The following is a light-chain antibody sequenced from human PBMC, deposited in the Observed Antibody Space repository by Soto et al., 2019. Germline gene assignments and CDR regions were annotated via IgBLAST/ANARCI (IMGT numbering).Light chain of an antibody. CDR2: GNS. V-gene: IGLV1-40*01. CDR3: QSYDSSLSGSYV. Sequence: QSVLTQPPSVSGAPGQRVTISCTGSSSNIGAGYDVHWYQQLPGTAPKLLIYGNSNRPSGVPDRFSGSKSGTSASLAITGPQADDEADYFCQSYDSSLSGSYVFGTGTKLTVL. J-gene: IGLJ1*01. CDR1: SSNIGAGYD.